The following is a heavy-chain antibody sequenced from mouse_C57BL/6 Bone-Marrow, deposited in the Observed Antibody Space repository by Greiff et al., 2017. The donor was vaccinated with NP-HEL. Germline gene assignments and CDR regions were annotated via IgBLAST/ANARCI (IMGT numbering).Heavy chain of an antibody. D-gene: IGHD1-1*01. V-gene: IGHV1-69*01. J-gene: IGHJ2*01. Sequence: QVQLQQPGADLVMPGASVKLSCKASGYTFPSYWMHWVKKRPGQALEWIGEIDPSDSYTNYNQKFKGKSTLTVDKSSSTAYMQLSSLTSEDSAVYYCARWDYGSNFDYWGQGTTLTVSS. CDR1: GYTFPSYW. CDR3: ARWDYGSNFDY. CDR2: IDPSDSYT.